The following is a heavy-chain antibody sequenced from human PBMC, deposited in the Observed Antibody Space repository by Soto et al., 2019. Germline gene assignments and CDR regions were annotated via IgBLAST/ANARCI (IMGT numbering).Heavy chain of an antibody. CDR1: GGSFDTYY. V-gene: IGHV4-34*01. CDR2: INDSGST. J-gene: IGHJ6*02. Sequence: QVQLQQWDAGPLKPSETLSLNCGVYGGSFDTYYWSWIRQPAGKGLEWIGEINDSGSTNYNPPLKGRVTISVDTSKNQFSLKLNSVTAADTAVYYCARGPLVKGTMGYYYYYGMDVWGPGTTVTVSS. CDR3: ARGPLVKGTMGYYYYYGMDV. D-gene: IGHD3-10*01.